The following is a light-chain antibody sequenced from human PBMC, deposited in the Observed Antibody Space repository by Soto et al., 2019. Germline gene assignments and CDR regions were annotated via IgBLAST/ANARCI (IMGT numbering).Light chain of an antibody. CDR1: SSDVGGYNY. Sequence: QSALTQPASVSGSPGQSITISCTGTSSDVGGYNYVSWYQQHPGKAPKLLIYGVSSRPSGVSNRFSGSKSGNAAYLTISGLQADDQAESYCSSYTSSITPYVFGTGTKLTVL. CDR3: SSYTSSITPYV. CDR2: GVS. V-gene: IGLV2-14*01. J-gene: IGLJ1*01.